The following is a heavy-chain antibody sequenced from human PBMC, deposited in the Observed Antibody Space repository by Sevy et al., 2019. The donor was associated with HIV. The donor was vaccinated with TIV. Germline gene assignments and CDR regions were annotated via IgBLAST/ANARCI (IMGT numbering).Heavy chain of an antibody. J-gene: IGHJ1*01. D-gene: IGHD1-26*01. CDR3: ARAPSGSQGPGQYFHH. Sequence: ASVKVSCKASGYTFINYHITWVRQAPGQGLEWMGWITAYNGNTSYAQRLQGRVTMTTDTSTSTAYMELRSLRSDDTAVYYCARAPSGSQGPGQYFHHWGQGTLVTVSS. CDR1: GYTFINYH. V-gene: IGHV1-18*01. CDR2: ITAYNGNT.